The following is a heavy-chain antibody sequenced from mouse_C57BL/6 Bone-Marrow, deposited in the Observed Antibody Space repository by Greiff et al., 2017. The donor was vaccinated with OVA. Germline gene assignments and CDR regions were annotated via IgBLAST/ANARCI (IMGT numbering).Heavy chain of an antibody. V-gene: IGHV5-9*01. J-gene: IGHJ2*01. D-gene: IGHD1-1*01. CDR2: ISGGGGNT. CDR3: ARQDTTVVAHFDY. CDR1: GFTFSSYT. Sequence: EVKLMESGGGLVKPGGSLKLSCAASGFTFSSYTMSWVRQTPEKRLEWVATISGGGGNTYYPDSVKGRFTISRDNAKNTLYLQMSSLRSEDTALYYCARQDTTVVAHFDYWGQGTTLTVSS.